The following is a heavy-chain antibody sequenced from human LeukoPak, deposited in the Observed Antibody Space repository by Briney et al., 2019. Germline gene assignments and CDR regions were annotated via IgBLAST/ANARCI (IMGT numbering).Heavy chain of an antibody. D-gene: IGHD5-18*01. CDR1: GFTYSSYW. J-gene: IGHJ4*02. Sequence: GGSLRLSCVASGFTYSSYWMSWVRQAPGKGLEWVANIKQDGSEKNYVDSVKGRFTTSRDNAKNSLYLQMNSLRAEDTAVYYCARDRYDRGYSYGIDYWGQGTLVTVSS. V-gene: IGHV3-7*01. CDR3: ARDRYDRGYSYGIDY. CDR2: IKQDGSEK.